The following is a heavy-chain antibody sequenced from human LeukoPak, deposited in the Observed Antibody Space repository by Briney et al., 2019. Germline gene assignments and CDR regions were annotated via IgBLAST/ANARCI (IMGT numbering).Heavy chain of an antibody. CDR3: ARFAVHRRLVVAGQFGLDY. J-gene: IGHJ4*02. CDR1: GYTFTSYD. CDR2: MNPNSGNT. Sequence: ASVKVSCKASGYTFTSYDINWVRQATGQGLEWMGWMNPNSGNTDYAQKFQGRFTITINTSISSAYMELSSLRSEDTAVYYCARFAVHRRLVVAGQFGLDYWGQGTLVTVSS. V-gene: IGHV1-8*03. D-gene: IGHD6-19*01.